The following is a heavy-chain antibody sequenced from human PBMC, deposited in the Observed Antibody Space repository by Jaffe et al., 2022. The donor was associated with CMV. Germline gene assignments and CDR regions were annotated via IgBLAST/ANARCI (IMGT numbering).Heavy chain of an antibody. CDR2: IWYDGSNK. D-gene: IGHD4-17*01. V-gene: IGHV3-33*08. Sequence: QVQLVESGGGVVQPGRSLRLSCAASGFTFSSYGMHWVRQAPGKGLEWVAVIWYDGSNKYYADSVKGRFTISRDNSKNTLYLQMNSLRAEDTAVYYCARGGPTVTEEGAFDIWGQGTMVTVSS. CDR1: GFTFSSYG. CDR3: ARGGPTVTEEGAFDI. J-gene: IGHJ3*02.